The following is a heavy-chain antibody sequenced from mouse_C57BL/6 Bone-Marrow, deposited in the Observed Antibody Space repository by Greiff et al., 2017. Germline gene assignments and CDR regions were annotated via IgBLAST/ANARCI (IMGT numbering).Heavy chain of an antibody. CDR3: ARECDYPAWFAY. CDR2: IDPSDSET. J-gene: IGHJ3*01. V-gene: IGHV1-52*01. D-gene: IGHD1-1*02. CDR1: GYTFTSYW. Sequence: QVQLQQPGAELVRPGSSVKLSCKASGYTFTSYWMHWVKQRPIQGLEWIGNIDPSDSETHYNQKFKDKATLTVDKSSSTAYMQLSSLTSEDSAVYYCARECDYPAWFAYWGQGTLVTVSA.